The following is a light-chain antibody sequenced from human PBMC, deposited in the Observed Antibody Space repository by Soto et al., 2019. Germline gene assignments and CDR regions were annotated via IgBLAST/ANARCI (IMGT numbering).Light chain of an antibody. Sequence: QAVVTQPASVSGSPGQSITISCTGTSSDVGGYNYVSWYQQHPGKAPKLMIYDVSNRPSGVSNRFSGSKSGNTASLTISGLQAEDEADYYCSSYTSSSTLDVVFGGGTKVTV. CDR3: SSYTSSSTLDVV. J-gene: IGLJ2*01. CDR2: DVS. CDR1: SSDVGGYNY. V-gene: IGLV2-14*01.